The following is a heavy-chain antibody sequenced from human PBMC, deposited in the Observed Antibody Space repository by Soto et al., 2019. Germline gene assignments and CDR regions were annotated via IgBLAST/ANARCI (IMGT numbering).Heavy chain of an antibody. D-gene: IGHD2-15*01. J-gene: IGHJ4*02. CDR1: GGTFSSYT. CDR3: AREEEYCSGGSCYNFDY. V-gene: IGHV1-69*04. Sequence: GASVKVSCKASGGTFSSYTISWVRQAPGQGLEWMGRIIPILGIANYAQKFQGRVTITADKSTSTAYMELSSLRSEDTAVYYCAREEEYCSGGSCYNFDYWGQGTLVTVSS. CDR2: IIPILGIA.